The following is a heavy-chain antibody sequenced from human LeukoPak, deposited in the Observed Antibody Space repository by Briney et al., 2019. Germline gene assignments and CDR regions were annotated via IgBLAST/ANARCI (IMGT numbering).Heavy chain of an antibody. CDR1: GFTFSIYT. CDR3: ARDLDWGGY. Sequence: GGSLRLSCVASGFTFSIYTMSWVRQAPGKGLEWVSSITSSSSSMYSADSVKGRLTISRDNAKNSLYLQMNSLRAEDTAVYYCARDLDWGGYWGQGTLVTVSS. CDR2: ITSSSSSM. D-gene: IGHD3/OR15-3a*01. V-gene: IGHV3-21*01. J-gene: IGHJ4*02.